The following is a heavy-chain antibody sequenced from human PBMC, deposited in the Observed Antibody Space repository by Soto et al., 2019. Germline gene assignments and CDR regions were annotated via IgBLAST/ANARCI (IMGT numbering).Heavy chain of an antibody. V-gene: IGHV4-39*01. CDR2: VFYTGFT. Sequence: NPSETLSLTCAVSGASISGSYYYWAWLRQSPGKGPEWIGSVFYTGFTSYNPSLESRVSVSVDTSKSQLSLKLSAVTAADTAVYYCATSQKGYNWNYFDHWGQGALVTVSS. D-gene: IGHD1-20*01. J-gene: IGHJ4*02. CDR3: ATSQKGYNWNYFDH. CDR1: GASISGSYYY.